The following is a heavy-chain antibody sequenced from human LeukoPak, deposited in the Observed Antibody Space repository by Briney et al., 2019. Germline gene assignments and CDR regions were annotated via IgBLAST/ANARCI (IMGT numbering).Heavy chain of an antibody. CDR3: AKDRVSPGFNWFDP. J-gene: IGHJ5*02. CDR1: GVIISSYA. CDR2: INGRGDNT. Sequence: GGSLRLSCAASGVIISSYAMSWVRQAPGKGLEWVSAINGRGDNTYYADFVKGRFTISRDDSKSTVYLQMNSLRTEDTAVYYCAKDRVSPGFNWFDPWGQGTLVTVS. D-gene: IGHD2/OR15-2a*01. V-gene: IGHV3-23*01.